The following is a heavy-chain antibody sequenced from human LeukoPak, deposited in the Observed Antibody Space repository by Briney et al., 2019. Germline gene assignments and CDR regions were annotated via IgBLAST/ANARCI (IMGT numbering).Heavy chain of an antibody. CDR2: IYYSGNT. CDR3: ARHSNGYFDY. J-gene: IGHJ4*02. D-gene: IGHD3-22*01. V-gene: IGHV4-39*01. Sequence: SETLSLTCTVSGGSISSSSYYWGWIRQPPGKGLEWIGSIYYSGNTYFNPSLKSRVTISVDTSKDQFALKLSSVTAADTAFYCCARHSNGYFDYWGQGTLVTVSS. CDR1: GGSISSSSYY.